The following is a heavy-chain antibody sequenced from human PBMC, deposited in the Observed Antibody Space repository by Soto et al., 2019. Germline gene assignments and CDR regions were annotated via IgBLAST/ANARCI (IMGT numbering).Heavy chain of an antibody. CDR3: AKVGYSNGSNIDY. J-gene: IGHJ4*02. CDR2: TSYDGSNK. V-gene: IGHV3-30*18. CDR1: GFSFSSYG. D-gene: IGHD5-18*01. Sequence: QVQLVESGGGVVQPGRSLRLSCVASGFSFSSYGMHWVRQAPGKGLEWVTVTSYDGSNKYYADSVKGRFTISRDNSKNTLYLQMNSLRAEDTAVYYCAKVGYSNGSNIDYWGQGTLVTVSS.